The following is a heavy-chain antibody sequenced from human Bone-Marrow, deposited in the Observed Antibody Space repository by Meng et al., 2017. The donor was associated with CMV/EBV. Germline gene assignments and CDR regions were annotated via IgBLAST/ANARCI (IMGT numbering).Heavy chain of an antibody. D-gene: IGHD5-18*01. CDR3: ARDGEYGYIDPYYGRDV. V-gene: IGHV4-31*03. CDR1: GGSISSGGYY. Sequence: SETLSLTCTVSGGSISSGGYYWSWIRQHPGKGLEWIGYIYYSGSTYYNPSLKSRVTISVDTSQNQFSLELSSVTAADTAVYYCARDGEYGYIDPYYGRDVWGQGTTVTVSS. CDR2: IYYSGST. J-gene: IGHJ6*02.